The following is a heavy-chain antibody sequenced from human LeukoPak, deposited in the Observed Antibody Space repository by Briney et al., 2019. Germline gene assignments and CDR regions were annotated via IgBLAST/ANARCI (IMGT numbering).Heavy chain of an antibody. D-gene: IGHD3-10*01. J-gene: IGHJ4*02. CDR3: AKGRWNYYGTGSFDY. Sequence: GGCLRLSCAASGFTFDDYAMPWVRQAPGKGLEWVSGISWNSGSIGYADSVKGRFTISRDNAKNSLYLQMNSLRAEDTALYYCAKGRWNYYGTGSFDYWGQGTLVTVSS. CDR1: GFTFDDYA. V-gene: IGHV3-9*01. CDR2: ISWNSGSI.